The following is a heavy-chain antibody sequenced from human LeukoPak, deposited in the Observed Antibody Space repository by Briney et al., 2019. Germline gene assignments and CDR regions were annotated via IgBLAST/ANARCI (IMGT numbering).Heavy chain of an antibody. CDR1: GPSISSGGSS. D-gene: IGHD6-19*01. V-gene: IGHV4-31*01. CDR2: IYYSGST. J-gene: IGHJ4*02. Sequence: SETLSLTCTVSGPSISSGGSSWSCIPHHPGTGLAWLGYIYYSGSTYYNPSLKRLVTISVDTSKNQFSLKLSSVTAADTAVYYCARDRSAYYLVYWGQGTLVTVSS. CDR3: ARDRSAYYLVY.